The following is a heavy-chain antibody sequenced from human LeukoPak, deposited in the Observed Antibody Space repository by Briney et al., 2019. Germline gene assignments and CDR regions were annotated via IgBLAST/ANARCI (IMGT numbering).Heavy chain of an antibody. D-gene: IGHD2-21*02. CDR2: ISYDGSNK. Sequence: GGSLRLSCAASGFTFSSYAMHWVRQAPGKGLEWVAVISYDGSNKYYADSVKGRFTISRDNSKNTLYLQMNSLRAEDTAVYYCATACGGDGYSDCWGQGTLVTVSS. CDR1: GFTFSSYA. V-gene: IGHV3-30*04. J-gene: IGHJ4*02. CDR3: ATACGGDGYSDC.